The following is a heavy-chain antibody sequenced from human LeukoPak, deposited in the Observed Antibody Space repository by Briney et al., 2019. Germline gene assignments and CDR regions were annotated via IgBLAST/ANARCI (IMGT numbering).Heavy chain of an antibody. V-gene: IGHV3-30-3*01. J-gene: IGHJ4*02. Sequence: PGGSLRLSCAASGFTFSSYAMHWVRQAPGKGLEWVAVISYDGSNKYYADSVKGRFTISGDNSKNTLYLQMNSLRAEDTAVYYCAREGDGYYNYYFDYWGQGTLVTVSS. CDR2: ISYDGSNK. CDR1: GFTFSSYA. CDR3: AREGDGYYNYYFDY. D-gene: IGHD3-9*01.